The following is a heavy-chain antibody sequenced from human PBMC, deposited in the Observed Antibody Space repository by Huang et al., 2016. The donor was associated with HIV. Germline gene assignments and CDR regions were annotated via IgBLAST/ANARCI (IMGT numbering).Heavy chain of an antibody. J-gene: IGHJ5*01. D-gene: IGHD3-3*01. Sequence: EVHLVESGGGLVQRGGSLRLSCTASGFSFSTYAMNWVRQAPGKGLEWVSYISGSGGTTNYATSVKGRFTISRDNVKKSLYLQMKSLRAEDTAVYYCARRVNTIRPASNWLDSWGQGTLVTVSS. CDR1: GFSFSTYA. V-gene: IGHV3-48*03. CDR3: ARRVNTIRPASNWLDS. CDR2: ISGSGGTT.